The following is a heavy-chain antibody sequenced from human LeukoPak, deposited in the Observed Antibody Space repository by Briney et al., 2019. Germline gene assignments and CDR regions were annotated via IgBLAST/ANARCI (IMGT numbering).Heavy chain of an antibody. CDR3: ARDWAYCGGDCYPGNYAFDI. V-gene: IGHV1-2*02. J-gene: IGHJ3*02. CDR2: INPNSGGT. CDR1: GYTFTGYY. D-gene: IGHD2-21*02. Sequence: ASVTVSCKASGYTFTGYYMHWVRQAPGQGLEWMGWINPNSGGTNYAQKFQGRVTMTRDTSISTAYMELSRLRSDDTAVYYCARDWAYCGGDCYPGNYAFDIWGQGTMVTVSS.